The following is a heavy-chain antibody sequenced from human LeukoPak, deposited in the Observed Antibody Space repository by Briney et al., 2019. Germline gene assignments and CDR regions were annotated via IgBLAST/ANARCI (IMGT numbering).Heavy chain of an antibody. CDR1: GGSVSSGSYY. CDR2: IYYSGST. J-gene: IGHJ4*02. V-gene: IGHV4-61*03. CDR3: ARGTVTPDY. D-gene: IGHD4-17*01. Sequence: SETLSLTCTVSGGSVSSGSYYWSWIRQPPGKGLEWIGYIYYSGSTNYNPSLKSRVTISVDKSKNHFSLNLNSVTAADTAVYYCARGTVTPDYWGQGTLVTVSS.